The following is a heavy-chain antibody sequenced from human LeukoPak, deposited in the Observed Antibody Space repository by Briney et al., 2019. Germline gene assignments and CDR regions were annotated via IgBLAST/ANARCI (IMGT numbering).Heavy chain of an antibody. D-gene: IGHD2-15*01. CDR2: MYLSGTT. V-gene: IGHV4-4*02. CDR1: GDSINSLDL. CDR3: ANSFLDAFDI. J-gene: IGHJ3*02. Sequence: PSETLSLTCTVSGDSINSLDLWSWVRQPPGKGLEWIGEMYLSGTTHSNPSVKSRVTISIDKSKNQFFLNLSSVTAADTAVYYCANSFLDAFDIWGQGTMVTVSS.